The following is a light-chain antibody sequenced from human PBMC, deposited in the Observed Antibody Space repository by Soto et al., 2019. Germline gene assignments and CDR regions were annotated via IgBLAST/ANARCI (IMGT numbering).Light chain of an antibody. V-gene: IGLV2-14*01. CDR3: SSYTSSSTLMV. Sequence: QSALTQPASVSGSPGQSITISCTGTSSDVGGYNYVSWYQQHPGKAPKLMTYDVSNRPSGVSNRFSGSKSGNTASLTISGLQAEDEADYYCSSYTSSSTLMVFSGGTKLTVL. J-gene: IGLJ2*01. CDR1: SSDVGGYNY. CDR2: DVS.